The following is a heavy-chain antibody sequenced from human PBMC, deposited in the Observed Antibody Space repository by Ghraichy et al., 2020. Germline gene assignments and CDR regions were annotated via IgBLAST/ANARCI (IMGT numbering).Heavy chain of an antibody. Sequence: GGSLRLSCAASGFTFSSYGMHWVRQAPGKGLEWVAVIWYDGSNKYYADSVKGRFTISRDNSKNTLYLQMNSLRAEDTAVYYCARASVLRYFDWTFDYWGQGTLVTVSS. V-gene: IGHV3-33*01. CDR2: IWYDGSNK. CDR3: ARASVLRYFDWTFDY. J-gene: IGHJ4*02. D-gene: IGHD3-9*01. CDR1: GFTFSSYG.